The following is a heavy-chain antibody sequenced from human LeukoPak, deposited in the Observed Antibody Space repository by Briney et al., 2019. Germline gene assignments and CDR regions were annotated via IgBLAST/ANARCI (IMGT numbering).Heavy chain of an antibody. V-gene: IGHV4-59*01. Sequence: PSETLSLTCTVSGGSISSYYWSWIRQPPGKGLEWIGYIYYSGSTNYNPSLKSRVTVSVDTSKNQFSLKLSSVTAADTAVYYCARGGPRAFDIWGQGTMVTVSS. CDR1: GGSISSYY. J-gene: IGHJ3*02. D-gene: IGHD2-15*01. CDR2: IYYSGST. CDR3: ARGGPRAFDI.